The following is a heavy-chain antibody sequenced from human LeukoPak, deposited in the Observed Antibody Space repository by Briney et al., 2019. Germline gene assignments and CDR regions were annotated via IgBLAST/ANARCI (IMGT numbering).Heavy chain of an antibody. D-gene: IGHD2-21*01. CDR3: ARRDSDHPFDP. Sequence: SETLSLTCTVSGGSISSSSYYWGWIRQPPGKGLEWIGSIYYSGSTYYNPSLKSRVTISVDTSKNQFSLKLSSVTAADTAVYYCARRDSDHPFDPWGQGTLVTVSS. V-gene: IGHV4-39*01. CDR1: GGSISSSSYY. J-gene: IGHJ5*02. CDR2: IYYSGST.